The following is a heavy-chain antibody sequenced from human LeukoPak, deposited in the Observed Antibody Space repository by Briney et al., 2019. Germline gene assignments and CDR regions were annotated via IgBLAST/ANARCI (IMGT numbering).Heavy chain of an antibody. CDR3: ARYYYDSSGYGSSDY. Sequence: PSETLSLTCTVSGGSISSSSYYWGWIRQPPGKGLEWIGSIYYSGSTYYNPSLKSRVTISVDTSKNQFSLKLSSVTAADTAVYYCARYYYDSSGYGSSDYWGQGTLVTVSS. V-gene: IGHV4-39*01. CDR1: GGSISSSSYY. CDR2: IYYSGST. J-gene: IGHJ4*02. D-gene: IGHD3-22*01.